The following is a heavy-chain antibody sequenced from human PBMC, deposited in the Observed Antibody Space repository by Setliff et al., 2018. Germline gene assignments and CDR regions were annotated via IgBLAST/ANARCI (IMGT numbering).Heavy chain of an antibody. CDR3: ARVVPTARRGRLYYYYMDV. CDR2: IYSGGTT. D-gene: IGHD1-1*01. J-gene: IGHJ6*03. V-gene: IGHV4-39*07. CDR1: GDSMNSGVYY. Sequence: SETLSLTCAVSGDSMNSGVYYWAWIRQPPGKGLEWIGRIYSGGTTYYNSSLKSRVTISINTSKKQFSLMMNSVTAADTGVYFCARVVPTARRGRLYYYYMDVWDKGATVTVSS.